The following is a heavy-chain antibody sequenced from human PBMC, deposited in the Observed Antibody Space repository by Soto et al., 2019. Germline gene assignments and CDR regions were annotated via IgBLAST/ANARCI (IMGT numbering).Heavy chain of an antibody. D-gene: IGHD6-13*01. J-gene: IGHJ1*01. CDR3: AKVGKPVKLVPYFQH. CDR1: GFTFDDYA. Sequence: GGSLRLSCAASGFTFDDYAMHWVRQAPGKGLEWVSGISWNSGSIGYADSVKGRFTISRDNAKNSLYLQMNSLRAEDTALYYCAKVGKPVKLVPYFQHWGQGTLVTVSS. CDR2: ISWNSGSI. V-gene: IGHV3-9*01.